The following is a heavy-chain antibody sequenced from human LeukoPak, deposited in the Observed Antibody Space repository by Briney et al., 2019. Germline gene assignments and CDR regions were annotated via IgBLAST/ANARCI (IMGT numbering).Heavy chain of an antibody. CDR1: GFTFSSYL. Sequence: GSLRLSCAASGFTFSSYLMNWVRQAPGEGLGWVSRIASDGSSTTYADSVKGRFSISRDNAKNTLYLQMNSLRVEDTAVYYCARGRPHGNDYWGQGTLVTVSS. CDR2: IASDGSST. CDR3: ARGRPHGNDY. V-gene: IGHV3-74*01. J-gene: IGHJ4*02. D-gene: IGHD4-23*01.